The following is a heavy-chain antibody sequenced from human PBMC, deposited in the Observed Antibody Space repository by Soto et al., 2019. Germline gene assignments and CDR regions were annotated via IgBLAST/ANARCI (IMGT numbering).Heavy chain of an antibody. J-gene: IGHJ6*02. D-gene: IGHD5-18*01. CDR3: TCGYSYGVYYGMDV. V-gene: IGHV3-30*03. CDR2: ISYDGSNK. Sequence: GSLRLSCAASGFTFSSYGMHWVRQAPGKGLEWVAVISYDGSNKYYADSVKGRFTISRDNSKNTLYLQMNSLRAEDTAVYYCTCGYSYGVYYGMDVWGQGTTVTVSS. CDR1: GFTFSSYG.